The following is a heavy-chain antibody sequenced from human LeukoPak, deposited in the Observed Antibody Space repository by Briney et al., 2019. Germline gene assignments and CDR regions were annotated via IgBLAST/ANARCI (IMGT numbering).Heavy chain of an antibody. J-gene: IGHJ6*03. CDR1: GYTFTSYY. Sequence: ASVKVSCKASGYTFTSYYMHWVRQAPGQGLEWMGIINPSGGSTSYAQKFQGRVTMTRDMSTSTVYMELSSLRSEDTAVYYCARDRPITMVRGVISYYMDVWGKGTTVTVSS. V-gene: IGHV1-46*01. D-gene: IGHD3-10*01. CDR3: ARDRPITMVRGVISYYMDV. CDR2: INPSGGST.